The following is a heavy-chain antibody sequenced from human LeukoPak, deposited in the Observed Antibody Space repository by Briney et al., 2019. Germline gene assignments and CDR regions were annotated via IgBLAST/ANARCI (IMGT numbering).Heavy chain of an antibody. CDR1: GFTFSSYW. Sequence: PGGSLRLSCAASGFTFSSYWMHWVRQAPGKGLVWVSRINSDGSSTSYADSVKGRFTISRDNAKNTLYLQMNSLRAEDTAVYYCARSGDYGDYLELVHFDYWGQGTLVTVSS. V-gene: IGHV3-74*01. CDR2: INSDGSST. D-gene: IGHD4-17*01. J-gene: IGHJ4*02. CDR3: ARSGDYGDYLELVHFDY.